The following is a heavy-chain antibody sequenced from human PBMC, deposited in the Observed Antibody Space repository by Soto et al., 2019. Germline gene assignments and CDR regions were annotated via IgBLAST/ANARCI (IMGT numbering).Heavy chain of an antibody. CDR2: INCNGGST. CDR3: ARLYSSAWYGPGRY. J-gene: IGHJ4*02. D-gene: IGHD6-19*01. V-gene: IGHV3-20*04. Sequence: GGSLRLSCAASGFTFDDYGMSWVRQAPGKGLEWVSGINCNGGSTGYADSVKGRFTISRDNAKNSLYLQLNSLRAEDTALYYCARLYSSAWYGPGRYWGQGTLVTVSS. CDR1: GFTFDDYG.